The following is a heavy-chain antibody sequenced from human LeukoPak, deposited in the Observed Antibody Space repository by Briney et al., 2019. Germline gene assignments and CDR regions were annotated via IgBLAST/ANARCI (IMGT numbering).Heavy chain of an antibody. D-gene: IGHD4-23*01. Sequence: GSLRLSCAASGFTFSSYSMNWVRQPPGKGLQWVRNIYYSEVTKYNPSLMSRVAISVDTSKNHFSLRLSSVTAADTAVYYCASLRFPDYGGPNFDYWGQGTLVTVSS. CDR2: IYYSEVT. CDR1: GFTFSSYS. J-gene: IGHJ4*02. V-gene: IGHV4-59*08. CDR3: ASLRFPDYGGPNFDY.